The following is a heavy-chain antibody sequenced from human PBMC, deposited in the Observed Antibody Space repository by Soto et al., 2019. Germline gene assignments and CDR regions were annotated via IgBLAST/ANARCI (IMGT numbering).Heavy chain of an antibody. V-gene: IGHV1-2*02. Sequence: QVQLVQSGAEVKKPGASVKVSCKASGYTFTGYYMHWVRQAPGQGLEWMGWINPNSGGTNYAQKVQGRVTMTRDTSISTAYMELSRLRSDDTAVYYCARVLRLGELSLNYFAYWGQGTLVTVSS. CDR3: ARVLRLGELSLNYFAY. CDR1: GYTFTGYY. CDR2: INPNSGGT. J-gene: IGHJ4*02. D-gene: IGHD3-16*02.